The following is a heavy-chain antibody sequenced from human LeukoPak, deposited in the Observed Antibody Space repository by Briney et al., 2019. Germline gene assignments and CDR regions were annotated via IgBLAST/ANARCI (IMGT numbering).Heavy chain of an antibody. Sequence: GRSLRLSCAASGFTFSSYAMSWVRQAPGKGLGWVSAISGRGGSAYYADSVKGRFTISRDNSKNTLYLQMNSLSAEDTAIYYCARELSEMATISPFDYWGQGTLVTVSS. CDR2: ISGRGGSA. J-gene: IGHJ4*02. CDR1: GFTFSSYA. CDR3: ARELSEMATISPFDY. V-gene: IGHV3-23*01. D-gene: IGHD5-24*01.